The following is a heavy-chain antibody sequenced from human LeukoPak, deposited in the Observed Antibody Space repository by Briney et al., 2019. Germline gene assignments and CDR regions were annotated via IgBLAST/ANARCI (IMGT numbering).Heavy chain of an antibody. CDR1: GYTFTSYY. D-gene: IGHD1-26*01. CDR3: ASLGLYSGSYDAFDI. CDR2: INPSGGST. J-gene: IGHJ3*02. V-gene: IGHV1-46*01. Sequence: ASVKVSCKASGYTFTSYYMHWVRQAPGQGLEWIGIINPSGGSTSYAQKFQGRVTMTRGMSTSTVYMELSSLRSEDTAVYYCASLGLYSGSYDAFDIWGQGTMVTVSS.